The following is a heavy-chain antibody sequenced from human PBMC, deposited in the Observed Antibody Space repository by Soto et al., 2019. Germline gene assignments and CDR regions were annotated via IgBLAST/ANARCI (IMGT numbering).Heavy chain of an antibody. D-gene: IGHD1-26*01. CDR1: GFTFTSST. J-gene: IGHJ4*02. Sequence: ASVKVSCKASGFTFTSSTVQWVRQARGQRLEWIGWIVVGSGNTNYAQKFQERVTITWDMSTSTAYMELGSLRSEDTAVYYCAAGGHVGSSFDYWGQGTLVTVSS. V-gene: IGHV1-58*01. CDR3: AAGGHVGSSFDY. CDR2: IVVGSGNT.